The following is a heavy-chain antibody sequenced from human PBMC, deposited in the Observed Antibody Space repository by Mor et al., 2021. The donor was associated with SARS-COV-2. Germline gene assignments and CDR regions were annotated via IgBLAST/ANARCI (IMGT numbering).Heavy chain of an antibody. CDR3: AREKEYSGSYFEDY. Sequence: TISGICAITYYADSVKGRFTISRDNFKNTLYVQMDSLRAEDTAVYYCAREKEYSGSYFEDYWGQGTLVTVSS. V-gene: IGHV3-23*01. D-gene: IGHD1-26*01. J-gene: IGHJ4*02. CDR2: ISGICAIT.